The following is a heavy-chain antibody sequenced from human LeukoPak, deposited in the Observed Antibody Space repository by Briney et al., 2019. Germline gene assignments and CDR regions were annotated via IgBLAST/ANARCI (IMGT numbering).Heavy chain of an antibody. J-gene: IGHJ4*02. V-gene: IGHV3-23*01. CDR2: ISGSGGST. CDR3: AKGSDLLHILGY. D-gene: IGHD2-21*01. CDR1: GFTFSSYA. Sequence: GGSLRLSCAASGFTFSSYAMSWVRQAPGKGLEWVSAISGSGGSTYYADSVKGRFTISRDNSENTLYLQMNSLRAEDTAVYYCAKGSDLLHILGYWGQGTLVTVSS.